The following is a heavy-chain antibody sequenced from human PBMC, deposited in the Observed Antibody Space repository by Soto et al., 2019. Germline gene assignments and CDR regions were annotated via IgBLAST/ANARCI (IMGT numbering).Heavy chain of an antibody. J-gene: IGHJ4*02. V-gene: IGHV3-7*01. D-gene: IGHD5-18*01. CDR2: IKQDGSEK. CDR1: GFTFSSYW. Sequence: GGSLRLSCAASGFTFSSYWMSWVRQAPGKGLEWVANIKQDGSEKYYVDSVKGRFTISRDNAKNSLYLQMNSLRAEDTAVYYCARDSRIQLWFTGDFDYWGQGTLVTVSS. CDR3: ARDSRIQLWFTGDFDY.